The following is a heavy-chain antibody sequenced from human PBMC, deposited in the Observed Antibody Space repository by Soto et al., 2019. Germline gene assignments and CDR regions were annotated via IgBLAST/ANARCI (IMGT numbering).Heavy chain of an antibody. D-gene: IGHD4-17*01. V-gene: IGHV4-31*03. J-gene: IGHJ2*01. CDR3: ASTTVTTPQYFDL. CDR1: GGSISSGGYY. Sequence: QVQLQESGPGLVKPSQTLSLTCTVSGGSISSGGYYWSWIRQHPGKGLEWIGYIYYSGSTYYNPSLKSRVTISVDTSNNQFALKLSSVTAADTAVYYCASTTVTTPQYFDLWGRGTLVTVSS. CDR2: IYYSGST.